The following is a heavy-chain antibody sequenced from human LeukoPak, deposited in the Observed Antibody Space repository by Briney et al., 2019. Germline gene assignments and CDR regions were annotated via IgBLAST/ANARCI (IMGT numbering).Heavy chain of an antibody. J-gene: IGHJ4*02. D-gene: IGHD3-22*01. V-gene: IGHV1-69*04. CDR1: GGTFSSSA. Sequence: SVKVSCKTSGGTFSSSAITWVRQAPGQGLEWMGRIIPVLNITSYAQKFQGRVTITADKSTSTAYMELSSLRSEDTAVYYCARGYYDSSGPPFDYWGQGTLVTVSS. CDR2: IIPVLNIT. CDR3: ARGYYDSSGPPFDY.